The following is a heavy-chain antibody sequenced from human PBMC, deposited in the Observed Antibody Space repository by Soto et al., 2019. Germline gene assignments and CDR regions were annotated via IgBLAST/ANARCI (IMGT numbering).Heavy chain of an antibody. CDR3: ARVYYGSGSSYYYYGMDV. Sequence: QVQLVQSGAEVKKPGSSVKVSCKASGGTFSSYAISWVRQAPGQGLEWMGGIIPIFGTANYAQKFPGRVTITADESTSTAYMELSSLRSEDTAVYYCARVYYGSGSSYYYYGMDVWGQGTTVTVSS. J-gene: IGHJ6*02. CDR2: IIPIFGTA. V-gene: IGHV1-69*12. D-gene: IGHD3-10*01. CDR1: GGTFSSYA.